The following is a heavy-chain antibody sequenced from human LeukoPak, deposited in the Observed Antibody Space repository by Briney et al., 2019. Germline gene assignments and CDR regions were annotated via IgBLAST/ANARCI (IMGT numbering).Heavy chain of an antibody. J-gene: IGHJ4*02. D-gene: IGHD4-17*01. V-gene: IGHV4-34*01. Sequence: SETLSLTCAVYGGSFSGYYWSWIRQPPGKGLEWIGEINHSGSTSYNPSLKSRVTISVDTSKNQFSLKLSSVTAADTAVYYCARGRKYGYWGQGTLVTVSS. CDR3: ARGRKYGY. CDR1: GGSFSGYY. CDR2: INHSGST.